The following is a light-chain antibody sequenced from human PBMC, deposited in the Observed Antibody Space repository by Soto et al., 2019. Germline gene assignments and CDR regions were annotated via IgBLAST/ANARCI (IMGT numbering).Light chain of an antibody. CDR3: SSWDASLNGYV. CDR1: SSNIGSKT. CDR2: NSY. Sequence: QSVLTQPPSASGTPGQRVTISCSGSSSNIGSKTVNWYQQLPGTVPKLPIYNSYQRPSGVPDRFSASKSGTSASLAISGLQSEDEADYYCSSWDASLNGYVFGTGTKLTVL. V-gene: IGLV1-44*01. J-gene: IGLJ1*01.